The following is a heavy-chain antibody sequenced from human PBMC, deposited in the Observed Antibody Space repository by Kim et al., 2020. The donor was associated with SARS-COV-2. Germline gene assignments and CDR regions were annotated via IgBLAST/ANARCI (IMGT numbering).Heavy chain of an antibody. V-gene: IGHV5-51*01. CDR1: GYSFTSYW. D-gene: IGHD5-12*01. J-gene: IGHJ6*02. CDR2: IYPGDSDT. CDR3: ARSGYDSDYYYYGMDV. Sequence: GASLKISCKCSGYSFTSYWIGWVRQMPGKGLEWMGIIYPGDSDTRYSPSFQGQVTISADKSISTAYLQWSSLKASDTAMYYCARSGYDSDYYYYGMDVWGQGTTVTVSS.